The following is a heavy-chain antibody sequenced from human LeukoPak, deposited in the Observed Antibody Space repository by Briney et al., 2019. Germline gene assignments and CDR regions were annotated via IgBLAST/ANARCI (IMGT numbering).Heavy chain of an antibody. D-gene: IGHD4-23*01. CDR2: INHSGST. V-gene: IGHV4-34*01. Sequence: PSETLSLTCAVYGGSFSGYYWSWIRQPPGKGLEWIGEINHSGSTNYNPPLKSRVTISVDTSKNQFSLKLSSVTAADTAVYYCATLYPPADYGGNKNFDYWGQGTLVTVSS. CDR3: ATLYPPADYGGNKNFDY. J-gene: IGHJ4*02. CDR1: GGSFSGYY.